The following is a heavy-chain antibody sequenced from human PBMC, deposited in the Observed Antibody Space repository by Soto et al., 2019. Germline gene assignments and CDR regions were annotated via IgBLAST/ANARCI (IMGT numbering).Heavy chain of an antibody. CDR3: ARGIATGQLDP. Sequence: ASVKVSCKASGYTFTRYTMNWVRQAPGQRLEWMGWINPDNGNTKSSQKFQDRVIITRDTSASTAYMDLSSLRSEDTAVYYCARGIATGQLDPWGQGTLVTISS. V-gene: IGHV1-3*01. J-gene: IGHJ5*02. CDR1: GYTFTRYT. D-gene: IGHD2-15*01. CDR2: INPDNGNT.